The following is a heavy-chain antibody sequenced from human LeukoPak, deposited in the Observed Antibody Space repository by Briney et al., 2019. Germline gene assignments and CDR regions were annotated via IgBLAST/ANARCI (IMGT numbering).Heavy chain of an antibody. CDR3: AKDHYYASGSYGRPQSYYYGMDV. D-gene: IGHD3-10*01. V-gene: IGHV3-23*01. Sequence: GGSLRLPCAASGFTFSSCAMSWVRQAPGKGLQWVSAITGSAGSTYYADSVKGRFTISRDNSKNTLFLQMNSLRAEDTAVYYCAKDHYYASGSYGRPQSYYYGMDVWGQGTTVTVSS. J-gene: IGHJ6*02. CDR2: ITGSAGST. CDR1: GFTFSSCA.